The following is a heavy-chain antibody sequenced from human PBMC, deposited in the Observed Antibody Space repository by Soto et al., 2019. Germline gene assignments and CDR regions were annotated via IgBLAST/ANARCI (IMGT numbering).Heavy chain of an antibody. CDR1: GFKFDEYA. J-gene: IGHJ6*02. CDR2: ISWNSDNI. D-gene: IGHD2-2*02. V-gene: IGHV3-9*01. Sequence: EVQLVESGGGLVQPGRSLRLSCAASGFKFDEYAMHWVRQAPGKGLEWVSGISWNSDNIVYADSVKGRFTVSRDNAKNTLYLQMNSLRAADTAFYYCVKDKWCTSISCYSYGMDVCGQGTTVTVSS. CDR3: VKDKWCTSISCYSYGMDV.